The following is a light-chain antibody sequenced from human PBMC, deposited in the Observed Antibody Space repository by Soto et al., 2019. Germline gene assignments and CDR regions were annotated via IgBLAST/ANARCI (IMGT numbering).Light chain of an antibody. CDR2: GAS. J-gene: IGKJ1*01. CDR1: QSVSSNY. CDR3: QQYGSSPT. V-gene: IGKV3-20*01. Sequence: EVVLTQSPGTLSLSPGERATLSCRASQSVSSNYLAWYQQKPGQAPRLLIYGASSRATGIPDRFSGGGSGTDFTLTISRLEPEDFAVYYCQQYGSSPTFGQGKKVEIK.